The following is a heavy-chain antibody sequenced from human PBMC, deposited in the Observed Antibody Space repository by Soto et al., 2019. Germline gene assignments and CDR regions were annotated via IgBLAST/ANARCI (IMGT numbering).Heavy chain of an antibody. CDR1: GFPFSSYA. CDR2: ISGSGGRT. CDR3: AKGGSYSLFDX. D-gene: IGHD2-21*01. V-gene: IGHV3-23*01. J-gene: IGHJ3*02. Sequence: GGSLRLSCVASGFPFSSYAMSWVRQTPGKGMEWVSGISGSGGRTYYADSVKGRFTISRDNSNNTLSLQMNILRVEDTAVYLCAKGGSYSLFDXWGQGTMVTVS.